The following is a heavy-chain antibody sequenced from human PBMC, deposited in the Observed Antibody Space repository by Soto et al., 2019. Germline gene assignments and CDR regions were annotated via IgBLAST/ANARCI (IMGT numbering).Heavy chain of an antibody. Sequence: GPSVKVSCKASGGTFSSYAISWVRQAPGQGHEWRGAIIPIFGTANYAQKFQGRVTITADESTSTAYMELSSLRSEDTAVYYCARSPIVGATTYYDYWGQGTLVTVSS. CDR2: IIPIFGTA. J-gene: IGHJ4*02. CDR3: ARSPIVGATTYYDY. D-gene: IGHD1-26*01. CDR1: GGTFSSYA. V-gene: IGHV1-69*13.